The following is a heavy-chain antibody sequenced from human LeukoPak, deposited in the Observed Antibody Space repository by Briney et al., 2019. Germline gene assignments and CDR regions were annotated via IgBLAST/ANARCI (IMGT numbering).Heavy chain of an antibody. CDR1: GDTFTSNG. CDR3: ARGGQWFGELLFYFDY. Sequence: GASVKVSCKASGDTFTSNGISWVRQAPGQGLEWTGRISAYNGNTNYAQKLQGRVTMTTDTSTSTAYMELRSLRSDDTAVYYCARGGQWFGELLFYFDYWGQGTLVTVSS. J-gene: IGHJ4*02. CDR2: ISAYNGNT. D-gene: IGHD3-10*01. V-gene: IGHV1-18*01.